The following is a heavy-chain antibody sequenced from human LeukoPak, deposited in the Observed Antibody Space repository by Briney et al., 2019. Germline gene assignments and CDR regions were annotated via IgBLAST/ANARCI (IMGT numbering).Heavy chain of an antibody. J-gene: IGHJ5*02. CDR2: ISNDGGGT. Sequence: PGGSLRLSRAASGFVFNNYGLTWVRQAPGKGLEWVSAISNDGGGTTYADFVKGRFTISRDNSKNTLFLQMNSLRAEDTALYYCAKGSSGYFLDLWGHGTLVTVSS. CDR1: GFVFNNYG. D-gene: IGHD3-22*01. V-gene: IGHV3-23*01. CDR3: AKGSSGYFLDL.